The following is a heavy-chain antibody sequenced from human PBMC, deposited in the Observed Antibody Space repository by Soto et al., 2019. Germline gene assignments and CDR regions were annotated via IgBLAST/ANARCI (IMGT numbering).Heavy chain of an antibody. J-gene: IGHJ4*02. CDR1: GYSFSNSW. Sequence: PGESLKISCKASGYSFSNSWIGWVRQMPGKGLEWMGTIYPGDSDTTYSLSFQGQVTISADKSINTAYLQWSSLKASDTAIYYCARAYGAYDQWGQGTLVTVSS. D-gene: IGHD3-16*01. V-gene: IGHV5-51*01. CDR3: ARAYGAYDQ. CDR2: IYPGDSDT.